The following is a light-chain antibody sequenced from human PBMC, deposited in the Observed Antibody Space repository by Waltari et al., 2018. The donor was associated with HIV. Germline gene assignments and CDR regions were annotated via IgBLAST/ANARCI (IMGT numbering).Light chain of an antibody. CDR3: MQALQTPWT. CDR2: LGS. V-gene: IGKV2-28*01. CDR1: QSLLHSNGYHY. J-gene: IGKJ1*01. Sequence: DIVMTQSPLSLPVTPGEPASISCRSSQSLLHSNGYHYVDWYQQKPGQSPQLLIYLGSNRASGVPDRFSGSGSGTDCTLKISRVEAEDVGVYYCMQALQTPWTFGQGTKVEIK.